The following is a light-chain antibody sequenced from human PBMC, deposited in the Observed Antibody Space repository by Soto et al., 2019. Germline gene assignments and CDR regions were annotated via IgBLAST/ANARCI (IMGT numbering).Light chain of an antibody. V-gene: IGKV3-20*01. CDR1: HSISSNY. Sequence: EIVLTQSPGTLSLSPGERATLSCRASHSISSNYLAWYQQKPGQAPRLLIYGAFSRATGIPDRFSGSGSGTDFTLTISRLEPEDSAIYYCQQYGSWTFGQGTKVEIK. CDR2: GAF. J-gene: IGKJ1*01. CDR3: QQYGSWT.